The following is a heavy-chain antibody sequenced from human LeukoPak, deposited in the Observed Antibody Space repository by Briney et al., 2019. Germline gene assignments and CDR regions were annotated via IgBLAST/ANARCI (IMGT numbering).Heavy chain of an antibody. V-gene: IGHV3-21*01. J-gene: IGHJ5*02. CDR1: GFTFSRYS. CDR3: ARGKTSQNIVTRKTYNWFDP. D-gene: IGHD2/OR15-2a*01. Sequence: GGSLRLSCAASGFTFSRYSMNWVRQAPGKGLEWVSSISSGSSYIYYADSVKGRFTISRDNAKNSLYLQMKSLRAEDTAVYYCARGKTSQNIVTRKTYNWFDPWGQGTLVTVSS. CDR2: ISSGSSYI.